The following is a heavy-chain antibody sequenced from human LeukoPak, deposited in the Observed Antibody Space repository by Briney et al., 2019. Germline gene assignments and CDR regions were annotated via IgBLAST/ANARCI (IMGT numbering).Heavy chain of an antibody. J-gene: IGHJ6*02. CDR2: INPNSGGT. Sequence: ASVKVSCKASGYTLTGYYMHWVRQAPGQGLEWMGWINPNSGGTNYAQEFQGRVTMTRDTSISTAYMELSRLRSDDTAVYYCARVVPAAISYYYYGMDVWGQGTTVTVSS. CDR3: ARVVPAAISYYYYGMDV. D-gene: IGHD2-2*01. CDR1: GYTLTGYY. V-gene: IGHV1-2*02.